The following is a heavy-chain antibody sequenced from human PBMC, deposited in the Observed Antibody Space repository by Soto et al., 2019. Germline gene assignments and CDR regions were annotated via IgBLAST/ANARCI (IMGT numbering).Heavy chain of an antibody. CDR1: GFTFSSYS. CDR3: ARDKRGSSSWYDAGGRFDP. CDR2: ISSSSSTI. J-gene: IGHJ5*02. V-gene: IGHV3-48*02. Sequence: PGGSLRLSCAASGFTFSSYSMNWVRQAPGKGLEWVSYISSSSSTIYYADSVKGRFTISRDNAKNSLYLQMNSLRDEDTAVYYCARDKRGSSSWYDAGGRFDPWGQGTLVTVSS. D-gene: IGHD6-13*01.